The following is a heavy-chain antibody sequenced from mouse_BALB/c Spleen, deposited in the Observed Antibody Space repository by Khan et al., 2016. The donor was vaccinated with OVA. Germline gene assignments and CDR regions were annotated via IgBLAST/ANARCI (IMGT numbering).Heavy chain of an antibody. CDR2: ISYSGST. V-gene: IGHV3-2*02. CDR3: ARTARIKY. CDR1: GYSITSGYG. D-gene: IGHD1-2*01. J-gene: IGHJ2*01. Sequence: EVQLQESGPGLVKPSQSLSLTCTVTGYSITSGYGWNWIRQFPGNKLEWMGYISYSGSTNYNPSLKSRISITRDTSKNQFFLQLNTVTTEDTAKYYYARTARIKYWGQGTTLTVSS.